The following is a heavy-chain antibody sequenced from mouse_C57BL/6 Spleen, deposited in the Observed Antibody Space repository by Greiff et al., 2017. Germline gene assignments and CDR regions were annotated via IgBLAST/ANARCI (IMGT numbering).Heavy chain of an antibody. D-gene: IGHD3-3*01. CDR3: TRGGYWDVDSQVDY. Sequence: EVQLQQSGTVLARPGASVKMSCKTSGYTFTSYWMHWVKQRPGQGLEWIGAIYPGNSDTSYNQKFKGKAKLTAVTSASTAYMELSSLTNEDSAVYYCTRGGYWDVDSQVDYWGQGTTLTVSS. CDR2: IYPGNSDT. CDR1: GYTFTSYW. J-gene: IGHJ2*01. V-gene: IGHV1-5*01.